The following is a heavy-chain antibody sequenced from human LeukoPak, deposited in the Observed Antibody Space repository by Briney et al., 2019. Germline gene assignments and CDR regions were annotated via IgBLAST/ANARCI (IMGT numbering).Heavy chain of an antibody. CDR1: GFTFSSYA. CDR3: AKDERIVGASVY. CDR2: ISGSGGST. V-gene: IGHV3-23*01. D-gene: IGHD1-26*01. J-gene: IGHJ4*02. Sequence: QPGGSLRPSCAASGFTFSSYAMSWVRQAPGRGLAWVSAISGSGGSTYYADSVKGRFTISRDNSKNTLYLQMNSLRAEDTAVYYCAKDERIVGASVYWGQGTLVTVSS.